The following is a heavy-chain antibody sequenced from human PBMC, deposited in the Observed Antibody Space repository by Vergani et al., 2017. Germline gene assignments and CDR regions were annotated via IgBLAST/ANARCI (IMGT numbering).Heavy chain of an antibody. CDR2: IYHSGST. Sequence: QVQLQESGPGLVKPSGTLSLTCAVSGGPISSSNWWSWVRQPPGKGLEWIGEIYHSGSTNYNPSLKSRFTISVDKYKNQFSLKLSYVTAADTAVYYCARERPLLRWFGELHLQSGAFDIWGQGTMVTVSS. D-gene: IGHD3-10*01. J-gene: IGHJ3*02. CDR1: GGPISSSNW. CDR3: ARERPLLRWFGELHLQSGAFDI. V-gene: IGHV4-4*02.